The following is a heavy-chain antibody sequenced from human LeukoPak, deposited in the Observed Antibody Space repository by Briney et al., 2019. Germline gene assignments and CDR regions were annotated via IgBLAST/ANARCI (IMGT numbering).Heavy chain of an antibody. CDR1: GFTFSSYS. CDR3: ARDWWGALRGIVVVPAAIRMGLDV. J-gene: IGHJ6*04. V-gene: IGHV3-21*01. D-gene: IGHD2-2*02. CDR2: ISSSSSYI. Sequence: PGGSLRLSCAASGFTFSSYSMNWVRQAPGKGLEWVSSISSSSSYIYYADSVKGRFTISRDNAKNSLYLQMNSLRAEDTAVYYCARDWWGALRGIVVVPAAIRMGLDVWGKGTTVTVSS.